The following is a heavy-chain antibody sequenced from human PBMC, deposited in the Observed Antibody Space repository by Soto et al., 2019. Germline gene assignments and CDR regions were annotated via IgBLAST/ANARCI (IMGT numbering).Heavy chain of an antibody. J-gene: IGHJ3*02. Sequence: SETLSLTCTVSGGSIGSGGYYWSWIRQHPGKGLEWIGYIYYSGSTYYNPSLKSRVTISVDTSKNQFSLKLSSVTAADTAVYYCARGLIDILTGYPHDAFDIWGQGTMVTVSS. CDR3: ARGLIDILTGYPHDAFDI. CDR2: IYYSGST. V-gene: IGHV4-31*03. D-gene: IGHD3-9*01. CDR1: GGSIGSGGYY.